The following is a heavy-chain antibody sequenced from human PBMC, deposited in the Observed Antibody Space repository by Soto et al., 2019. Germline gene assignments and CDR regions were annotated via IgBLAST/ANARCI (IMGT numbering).Heavy chain of an antibody. J-gene: IGHJ4*02. D-gene: IGHD2-15*01. CDR1: GYSFTSYW. CDR2: IYPGDSDT. Sequence: GESLKISCKGSGYSFTSYWIGWVRQMPGKGLEWMGIIYPGDSDTRYSPSFQGQVTISADKSISTAYLQWSSLKASDTAVYFCARRIDGFTPHFDYWGQGTLVTVSS. V-gene: IGHV5-51*01. CDR3: ARRIDGFTPHFDY.